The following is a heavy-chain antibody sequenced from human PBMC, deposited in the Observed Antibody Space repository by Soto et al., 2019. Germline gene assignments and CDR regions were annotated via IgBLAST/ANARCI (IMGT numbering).Heavy chain of an antibody. D-gene: IGHD5-12*01. CDR3: VRGLEWLRNY. CDR2: MNPNSGDT. CDR1: GYTFTTYD. J-gene: IGHJ4*02. Sequence: QVQLVQSGAEVKKPGASVKVSCKATGYTFTTYDINWVRQATRQGLEWMGWMNPNSGDTGYAQKVQGRVTMTRDTSISTAYMELSTLTSEDTAVYYCVRGLEWLRNYWGQGTLVTVSS. V-gene: IGHV1-8*01.